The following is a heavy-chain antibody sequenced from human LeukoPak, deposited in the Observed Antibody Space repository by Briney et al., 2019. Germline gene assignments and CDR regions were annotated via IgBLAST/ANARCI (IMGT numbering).Heavy chain of an antibody. J-gene: IGHJ4*02. CDR3: ARERQDYLNDY. CDR1: GGSISSGGYY. CDR2: IYYSGST. D-gene: IGHD4-11*01. V-gene: IGHV4-31*03. Sequence: SETLSLTCTVSGGSISSGGYYWSWIRQHPGKGLEWIGYIYYSGSTYYNPSLKSRVTISVDTSKNQFSLKRSSVTAADTAVYYCARERQDYLNDYWGQGTLVTVSS.